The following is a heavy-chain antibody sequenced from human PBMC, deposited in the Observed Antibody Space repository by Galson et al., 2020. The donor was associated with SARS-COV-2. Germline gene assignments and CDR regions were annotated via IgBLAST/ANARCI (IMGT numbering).Heavy chain of an antibody. CDR2: ISDSGTNI. CDR1: GFIFSNYE. D-gene: IGHD6-13*01. Sequence: GGSLRLSCAASGFIFSNYEMNWVRQAPGKGLEWLSYISDSGTNIYYADSVKGRFTISRDNTTNSVYLQMTSVRAEDTAVYYCASPYLAAASFFGAFDLWGRGTVVTVSS. V-gene: IGHV3-48*03. CDR3: ASPYLAAASFFGAFDL. J-gene: IGHJ3*01.